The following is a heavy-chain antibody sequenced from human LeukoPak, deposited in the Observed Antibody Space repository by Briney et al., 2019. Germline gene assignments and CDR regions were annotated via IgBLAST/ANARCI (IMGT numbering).Heavy chain of an antibody. D-gene: IGHD6-13*01. CDR3: ARTREYSSCWYFPPFDP. J-gene: IGHJ5*02. V-gene: IGHV1-18*01. CDR2: ISAYNGNT. CDR1: GYTFTSYG. Sequence: GASVKVSCKASGYTFTSYGISWVRQAPGQGLEWMGWISAYNGNTYYAQKLQGRVTMTTDTSTSTAYMELRSLRSDDTAVYYCARTREYSSCWYFPPFDPWGQGTLVTVSS.